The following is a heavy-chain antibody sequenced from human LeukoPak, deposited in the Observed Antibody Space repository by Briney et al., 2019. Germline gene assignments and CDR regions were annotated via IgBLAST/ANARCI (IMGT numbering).Heavy chain of an antibody. D-gene: IGHD6-19*01. CDR1: GGSISSSSYY. CDR3: ARAPIAVAGAGHGYFDY. V-gene: IGHV4-39*01. CDR2: SVYSVFL. J-gene: IGHJ4*02. Sequence: PSETLSLTYTVSGGSISSSSYYWGWVRQPPGSGLEWIVSSVYSVFLYYSPSLKCRVTISVDTSKNQFSLKLTSVTAADTAVYYCARAPIAVAGAGHGYFDYWGQGTRVTVSS.